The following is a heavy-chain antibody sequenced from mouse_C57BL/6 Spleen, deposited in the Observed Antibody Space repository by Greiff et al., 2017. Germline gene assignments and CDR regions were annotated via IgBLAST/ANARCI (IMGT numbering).Heavy chain of an antibody. V-gene: IGHV1-61*01. CDR3: ARGGHYWYFDV. CDR2: IYPSDSET. Sequence: QVQLQQPGAELVRPGSSVKLSCKASGYTFTSYWMDWVKQRPGQGLEWIGNIYPSDSETHYNQKFKDKATLTVDKSSSTAYMQLSSLTSEDSAVYYCARGGHYWYFDVWGTGTTVTVSS. CDR1: GYTFTSYW. J-gene: IGHJ1*03.